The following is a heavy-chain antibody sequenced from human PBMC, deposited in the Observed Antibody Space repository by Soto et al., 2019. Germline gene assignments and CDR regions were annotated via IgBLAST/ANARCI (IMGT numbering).Heavy chain of an antibody. V-gene: IGHV3-23*01. J-gene: IGHJ4*02. D-gene: IGHD6-19*01. CDR2: FDGSVGHT. Sequence: PGGSLRLSCAASGLRVGSYAVSWVRQAPGKGLEWVSVFDGSVGHTYYTNSVKGRFTISNDNSKNTLFLHMNSLKAEDTAVYVCAGHLLFDSGWPLHYWGRGTLVTVSS. CDR3: AGHLLFDSGWPLHY. CDR1: GLRVGSYA.